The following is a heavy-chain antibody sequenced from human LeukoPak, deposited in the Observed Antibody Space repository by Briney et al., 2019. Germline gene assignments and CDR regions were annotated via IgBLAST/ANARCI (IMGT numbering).Heavy chain of an antibody. Sequence: PSETLSLTCAVSGYSISSGYYWGWIRQPPGKGLEWIGSIYHSGSTYYNPSLKSRVTISVDTSKNQFSLKLSSVTAADTAVYYCASLVNMVRGVMIRYWGQGTLVTVSS. J-gene: IGHJ4*02. CDR2: IYHSGST. D-gene: IGHD3-10*01. CDR3: ASLVNMVRGVMIRY. CDR1: GYSISSGYY. V-gene: IGHV4-38-2*01.